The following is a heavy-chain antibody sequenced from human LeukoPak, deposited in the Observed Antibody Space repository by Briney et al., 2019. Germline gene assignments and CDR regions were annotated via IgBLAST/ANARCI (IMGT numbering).Heavy chain of an antibody. CDR1: GGSISSYY. CDR2: IYYSGST. D-gene: IGHD3-10*01. J-gene: IGHJ4*02. V-gene: IGHV4-59*01. CDR3: VRYTMVRGILWGGFDY. Sequence: PSETLSLTCTVSGGSISSYYWSWIRQPPGKGLEWIGYIYYSGSTNYNPSLKSRVTISLDTSKNQFSLKLSSVTAADTAVYYCVRYTMVRGILWGGFDYWGQGTLVTVSS.